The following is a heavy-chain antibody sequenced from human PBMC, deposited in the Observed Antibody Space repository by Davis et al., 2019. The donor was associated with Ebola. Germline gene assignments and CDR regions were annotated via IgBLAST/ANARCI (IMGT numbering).Heavy chain of an antibody. CDR3: ARVSYYDFWSGYPNYYGMDV. CDR2: IYYSGST. J-gene: IGHJ6*02. D-gene: IGHD3-3*01. CDR1: GGSISSYY. V-gene: IGHV4-59*12. Sequence: MPSETLSLTCTVSGGSISSYYWSWIRQPPGKGLEWIGYIYYSGSTNYNPSLKSRVTISVDTSKNQFSLKLSSVTAADTAVYYCARVSYYDFWSGYPNYYGMDVWGQGTTVTVSS.